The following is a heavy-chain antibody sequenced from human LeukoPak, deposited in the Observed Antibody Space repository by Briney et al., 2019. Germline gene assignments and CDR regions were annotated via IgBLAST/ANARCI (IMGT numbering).Heavy chain of an antibody. D-gene: IGHD6-6*01. CDR2: IYYSGST. CDR1: GGSISSYY. J-gene: IGHJ4*02. CDR3: ARVKDYSSSLDY. V-gene: IGHV4-59*01. Sequence: SETLSLTCTVSGGSISSYYWSWIRQPPGKGLEWIGYIYYSGSTNYNPSLKSRVTISVDTSKNQFSLKLSSVTAADTAVYYCARVKDYSSSLDYWGQGTLVTVSS.